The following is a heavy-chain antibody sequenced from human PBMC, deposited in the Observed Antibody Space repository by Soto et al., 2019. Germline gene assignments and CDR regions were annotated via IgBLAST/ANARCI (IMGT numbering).Heavy chain of an antibody. CDR3: ARNRGYSQGD. CDR2: VHDSGRT. V-gene: IGHV4-4*02. J-gene: IGHJ4*02. D-gene: IGHD5-18*01. CDR1: GGSISNNW. Sequence: QMQLQESGPGLVKPSGTLSLTCTISGGSISNNWWSWVRQPPGKGLEWVGEVHDSGRTHHNPSLXNXPXIXXATSKNQFSLSVSSVTAADTAVYYCARNRGYSQGDWGQGTLVTVSS.